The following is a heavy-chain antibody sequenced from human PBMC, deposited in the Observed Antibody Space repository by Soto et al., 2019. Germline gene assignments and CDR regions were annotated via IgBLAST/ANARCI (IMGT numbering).Heavy chain of an antibody. D-gene: IGHD3-3*01. CDR1: GFTFSSYG. J-gene: IGHJ6*02. CDR3: AKSLEQAAYYGMDV. V-gene: IGHV3-30*18. Sequence: GGSLRLSCAASGFTFSSYGMHWVRQAPGKGLEWVAVISYDGSNKYYADSVKGRFTISRDNSKNTLYLQMNSLRAEDTAVYYCAKSLEQAAYYGMDVWGQGTTVTVSS. CDR2: ISYDGSNK.